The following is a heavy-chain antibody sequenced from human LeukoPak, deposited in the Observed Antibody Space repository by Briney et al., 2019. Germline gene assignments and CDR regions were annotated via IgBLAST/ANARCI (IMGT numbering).Heavy chain of an antibody. CDR2: IYHSGST. J-gene: IGHJ5*02. V-gene: IGHV4-4*02. CDR1: GASISSHNW. CDR3: ASAEPRGIIWYPS. D-gene: IGHD6-13*01. Sequence: SETLSLTCAVSGASISSHNWWWSCVRQPPGKGLECIGEIYHSGSTNYNPSLKSRVTMSVDKSKNQFSLNLSSVTAADTAVYYCASAEPRGIIWYPSWGQGTLVTVSS.